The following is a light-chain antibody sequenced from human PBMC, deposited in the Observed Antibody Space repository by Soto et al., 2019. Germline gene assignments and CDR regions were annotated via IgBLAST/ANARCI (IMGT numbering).Light chain of an antibody. Sequence: EIVMTQSPATLSLSPGERATLSCRASQTVADSLVWYQQKPGQPPRPLIKGASTRATGIPATFSGSGSGTEFTLTISSLQSEDFAVYYCRQYYDWPLTFGGGTKVDIK. CDR3: RQYYDWPLT. CDR2: GAS. V-gene: IGKV3-15*01. J-gene: IGKJ4*01. CDR1: QTVADS.